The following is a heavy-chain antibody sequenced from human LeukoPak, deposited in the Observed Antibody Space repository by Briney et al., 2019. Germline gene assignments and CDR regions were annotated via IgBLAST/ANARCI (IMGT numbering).Heavy chain of an antibody. V-gene: IGHV4-34*01. J-gene: IGHJ5*02. CDR1: GWSFSGYY. CDR2: INHSGST. Sequence: PSETLSLTCAVYGWSFSGYYWSWIRQPPGKGLEWIGEINHSGSTNYNPSLKSRVTISVDTSKNQFSLKLSSVTAADTAVYYCARRAPGYQNIVVVTGQESWFDPWGQGTLVTVSS. CDR3: ARRAPGYQNIVVVTGQESWFDP. D-gene: IGHD2-21*02.